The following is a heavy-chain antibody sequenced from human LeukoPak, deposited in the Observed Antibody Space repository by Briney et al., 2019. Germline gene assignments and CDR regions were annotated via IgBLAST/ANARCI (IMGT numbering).Heavy chain of an antibody. D-gene: IGHD5-18*01. CDR1: GGSISRYY. V-gene: IGHV4-4*09. CDR3: ARQGRGYSPDEASSYYYYYMDV. CDR2: IYTSGST. Sequence: SETLPLTCTVSGGSISRYYWSWIRQPPGKGLEWIGYIYTSGSTNYNPSLKSRVTISVDTSKNQFSLKLSSVTAADTAVYYCARQGRGYSPDEASSYYYYYMDVWGKGTTVTVSS. J-gene: IGHJ6*03.